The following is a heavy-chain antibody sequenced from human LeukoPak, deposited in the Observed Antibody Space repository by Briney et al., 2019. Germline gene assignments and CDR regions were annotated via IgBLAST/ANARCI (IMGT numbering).Heavy chain of an antibody. D-gene: IGHD5-12*01. Sequence: SQTLSLTCAVSGGSISSGDYSWSWIRQPPGKGLEWIGYIYYSGSTYYNPSLKSRVTISVDTSKNQFTLKLSSVTAADTAVYYCARAADSGATFDYWGQGTLVTVSS. CDR1: GGSISSGDYS. CDR3: ARAADSGATFDY. V-gene: IGHV4-30-2*05. J-gene: IGHJ4*02. CDR2: IYYSGST.